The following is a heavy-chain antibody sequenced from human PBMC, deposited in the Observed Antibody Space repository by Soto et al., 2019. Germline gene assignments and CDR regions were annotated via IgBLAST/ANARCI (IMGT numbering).Heavy chain of an antibody. D-gene: IGHD1-26*01. CDR1: GGSISRGDYY. CDR3: ASSSGSYLNWFDP. J-gene: IGHJ5*02. V-gene: IGHV4-30-4*01. Sequence: PSETLSLTCTVSGGSISRGDYYWSWIRQPPGKGLEWIWYIFYSGSTYQNPSLKSRVTISVDTSKNQFSLKLSSVTPEDTAVYYCASSSGSYLNWFDPWGQGTLVTVSS. CDR2: IFYSGST.